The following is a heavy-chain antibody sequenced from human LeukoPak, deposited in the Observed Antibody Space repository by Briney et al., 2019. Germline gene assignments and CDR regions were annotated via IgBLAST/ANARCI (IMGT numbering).Heavy chain of an antibody. CDR1: GFTFSSYW. D-gene: IGHD3-22*01. J-gene: IGHJ4*02. CDR3: AREAGYYDSSSPLGTFDY. V-gene: IGHV3-7*01. Sequence: GGSLTLSCAASGFTFSSYWMSWVRQAPGKGLEWVANIKQDGSEKYYVDSVKGRFTISRDNAKNSLYLQMNSLRAEDTAVYYCAREAGYYDSSSPLGTFDYWGQGTLVTVSS. CDR2: IKQDGSEK.